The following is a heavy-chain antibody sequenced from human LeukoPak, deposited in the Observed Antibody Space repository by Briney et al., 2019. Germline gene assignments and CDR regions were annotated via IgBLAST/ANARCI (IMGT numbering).Heavy chain of an antibody. D-gene: IGHD4-17*01. V-gene: IGHV3-23*01. CDR3: AKATVTSTTIFDY. CDR2: ISGSGGST. Sequence: GGSLRPSCAASGFTFSSYAMTWVRQAPGKGLEWVSAISGSGGSTYYADSIKGQFTISRDNSKNTLYLQMNSLRAEDTAVYYCAKATVTSTTIFDYWGQGTLVTVSS. CDR1: GFTFSSYA. J-gene: IGHJ4*02.